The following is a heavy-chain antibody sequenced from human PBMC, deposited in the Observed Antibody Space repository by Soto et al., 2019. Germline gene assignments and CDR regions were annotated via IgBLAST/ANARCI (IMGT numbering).Heavy chain of an antibody. CDR3: ARAFGVVAGKLYYYYGMDV. J-gene: IGHJ6*02. CDR2: IYYSGST. Sequence: QVQLQESGPGLVKPSQTLSLTCTVSGGSISSGGYYWSWIRQHPGKGLEWIGYIYYSGSTYYNPSLKSRVTISVDTSKNQFSLKLSSVTAAGTAVYYCARAFGVVAGKLYYYYGMDVWGQGTTVTVSS. V-gene: IGHV4-31*03. D-gene: IGHD3-3*01. CDR1: GGSISSGGYY.